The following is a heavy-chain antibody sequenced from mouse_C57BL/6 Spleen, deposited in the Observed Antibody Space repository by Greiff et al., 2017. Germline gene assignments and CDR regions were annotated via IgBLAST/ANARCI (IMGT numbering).Heavy chain of an antibody. J-gene: IGHJ2*01. Sequence: VQLQQPGAELVKPGASVKLSCKASGYTFTSYWMHWVKQRPGQGLEWIGMIHPNSGSTNYNEKFKSKATLTVDKSSSTAYMQLSSLTSEDSAVYYCARAFYYGSSGFDDWGQGTTLTVSS. CDR3: ARAFYYGSSGFDD. CDR1: GYTFTSYW. V-gene: IGHV1-64*01. CDR2: IHPNSGST. D-gene: IGHD1-1*01.